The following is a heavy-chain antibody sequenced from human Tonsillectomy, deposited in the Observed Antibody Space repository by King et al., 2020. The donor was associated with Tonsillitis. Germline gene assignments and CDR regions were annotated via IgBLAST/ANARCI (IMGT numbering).Heavy chain of an antibody. J-gene: IGHJ2*01. CDR1: GFTFSSYS. CDR3: ARGVDILTGYFNDWYFDL. Sequence: VQLVESGGGLVKPGGSLRLSCAASGFTFSSYSMNWVRQAPGKGLEWVSSISSSSSYIYYADSVKGRFTISRDNAKNSLYLQMTSLRAEDTAVYYCARGVDILTGYFNDWYFDLWGRGTLVTVSS. V-gene: IGHV3-21*01. CDR2: ISSSSSYI. D-gene: IGHD3-9*01.